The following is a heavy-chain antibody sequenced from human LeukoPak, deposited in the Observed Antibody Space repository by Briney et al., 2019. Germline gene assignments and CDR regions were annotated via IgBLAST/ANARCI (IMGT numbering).Heavy chain of an antibody. CDR2: ISYDGSNK. Sequence: SGGSLRLSCAASGFTFSSYAMHWVRQAPGKGLEWVAVISYDGSNKYYADSVRGRFTISRDNSKNTLYLQMNSLRAEDTAVYYCASAPVNSYSSGWYDVDYWGQGTLVTVSS. CDR1: GFTFSSYA. J-gene: IGHJ4*02. V-gene: IGHV3-30-3*01. CDR3: ASAPVNSYSSGWYDVDY. D-gene: IGHD6-19*01.